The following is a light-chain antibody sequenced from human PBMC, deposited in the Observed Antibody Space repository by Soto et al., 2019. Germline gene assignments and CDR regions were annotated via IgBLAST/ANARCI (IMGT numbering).Light chain of an antibody. CDR2: AAS. V-gene: IGKV1-9*01. Sequence: DIQLTQSPSFLSASVGDRVTITCRASQGISSYLAWYQQKPGKAPKLLIYAASTLQSGVPSRFSGSGSGTEFTLTISSLQPEDFATYYCHQLNSYPPWTFGSGTNVDIK. CDR1: QGISSY. J-gene: IGKJ1*01. CDR3: HQLNSYPPWT.